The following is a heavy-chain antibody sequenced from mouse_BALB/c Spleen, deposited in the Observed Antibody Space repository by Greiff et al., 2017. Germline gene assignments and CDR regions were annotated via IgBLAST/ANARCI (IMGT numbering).Heavy chain of an antibody. D-gene: IGHD2-4*01. J-gene: IGHJ4*01. CDR2: IYPGSGNT. CDR1: GYTFTDYY. Sequence: QVQLQQSGAELARPGASVKLSCKASGYTFTDYYINWVKQRTGQGLEWIGEIYPGSGNTYYNEKFKGKATLTADKSSSTAYMQLSSLTSEDSAVYFCARGYDYSYAMDYWGQGTSVTVSS. CDR3: ARGYDYSYAMDY. V-gene: IGHV1-77*01.